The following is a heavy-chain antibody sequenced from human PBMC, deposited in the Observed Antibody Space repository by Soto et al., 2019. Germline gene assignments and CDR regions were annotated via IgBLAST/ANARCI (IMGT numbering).Heavy chain of an antibody. CDR2: IDPNGSYT. J-gene: IGHJ4*02. CDR1: VSNFISHW. D-gene: IGHD4-17*01. CDR3: RRHRDYFDGISYDFES. V-gene: IGHV5-10-1*01. Sequence: GESLKISCKGSVSNFISHWISWVRQMPGKGLELMGWIDPNGSYTRYSPSVEGNVSITADESDRTVYMQWSGLKPAYTALYCCRRHRDYFDGISYDFESWGEGT.